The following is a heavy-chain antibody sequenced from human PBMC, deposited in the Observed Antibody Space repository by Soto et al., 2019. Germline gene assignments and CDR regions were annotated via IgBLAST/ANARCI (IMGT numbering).Heavy chain of an antibody. Sequence: SETRALTCTVSGGSISSGDHYWSWIRQPPGKGLEWIGYIYYSGSTNYNPSLKSRVTIPVDTSKNQFSLKLSSVTAADTAVYYCARVLAGGKYSGYEPPRYFDYGGQGTLVTVSP. D-gene: IGHD6-25*01. CDR3: ARVLAGGKYSGYEPPRYFDY. J-gene: IGHJ4*02. CDR2: IYYSGST. CDR1: GGSISSGDHY. V-gene: IGHV4-61*08.